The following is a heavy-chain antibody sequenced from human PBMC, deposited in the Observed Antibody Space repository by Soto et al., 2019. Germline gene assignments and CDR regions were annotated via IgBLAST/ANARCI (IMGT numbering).Heavy chain of an antibody. J-gene: IGHJ5*02. Sequence: QVQLVQSGAEVKKPGPSVKVSCKASGGTFSSYAISWVRQAPGQGLEWMGGIIPIFGTANYAQKFQGRVTITADESTSTAYMELSSLRSDDTAVYYCARFRPPTIFGVVISPFDPWGQGTLVTVSS. V-gene: IGHV1-69*01. CDR2: IIPIFGTA. CDR1: GGTFSSYA. CDR3: ARFRPPTIFGVVISPFDP. D-gene: IGHD3-3*01.